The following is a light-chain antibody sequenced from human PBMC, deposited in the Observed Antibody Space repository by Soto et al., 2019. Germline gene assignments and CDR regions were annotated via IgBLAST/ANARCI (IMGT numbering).Light chain of an antibody. CDR1: QSVSSY. CDR3: QQRSNWPPIT. Sequence: EIVLTQSPATLSLSPGERATLSCRASQSVSSYLAWYQQKPGQAPRLLIYDASNRATGIPARFSGSVSGTDFTLTISSLEPEDFAFYYGQQRSNWPPITFGQGTRLEIK. CDR2: DAS. J-gene: IGKJ5*01. V-gene: IGKV3-11*01.